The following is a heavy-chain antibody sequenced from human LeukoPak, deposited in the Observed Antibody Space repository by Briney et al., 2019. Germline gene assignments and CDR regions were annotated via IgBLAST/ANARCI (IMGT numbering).Heavy chain of an antibody. D-gene: IGHD4-17*01. CDR1: GGTFSSYA. V-gene: IGHV1-69*05. J-gene: IGHJ4*02. CDR2: IIPIFGKA. CDR3: ARGPRPAVTTIPSPIDY. Sequence: GASVKVSCKASGGTFSSYAISWVRQAPGQGLEWMGRIIPIFGKANYAQKFQGRVTITTHESTSTAYMELSRLRSEDTAVYYCARGPRPAVTTIPSPIDYWGQGTLVTVSS.